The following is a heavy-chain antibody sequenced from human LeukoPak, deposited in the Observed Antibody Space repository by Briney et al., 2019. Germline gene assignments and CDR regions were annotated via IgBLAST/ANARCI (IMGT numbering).Heavy chain of an antibody. CDR2: ISDTGNT. J-gene: IGHJ4*02. CDR3: AKAPVTTCRGAFCYPFDY. CDR1: GFTLSSYA. V-gene: IGHV3-23*01. Sequence: GGSLRLSCAASGFTLSSYAMSWVRQTPGKGLEWVSAISDTGNTYHADSVKGRFTISRDSSKNTLFLQMNRLRPEDAAVYYCAKAPVTTCRGAFCYPFDYWGLGTLVTVSS. D-gene: IGHD2-15*01.